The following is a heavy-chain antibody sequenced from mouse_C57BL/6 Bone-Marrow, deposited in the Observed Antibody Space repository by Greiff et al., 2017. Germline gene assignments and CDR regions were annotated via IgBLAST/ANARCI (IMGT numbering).Heavy chain of an antibody. V-gene: IGHV1-81*01. Sequence: LVVSGAELARPGASVKLSCKASGYTFTSYGISWVKQRTGQGLEWIGEIYPRSGNTYYNEKFKGKATLTADKSSSTAYMELRSLTSEDSAVYFCARGNDGYRTFAMDYWGQGTSVTVSS. CDR2: IYPRSGNT. J-gene: IGHJ4*01. D-gene: IGHD2-3*01. CDR1: GYTFTSYG. CDR3: ARGNDGYRTFAMDY.